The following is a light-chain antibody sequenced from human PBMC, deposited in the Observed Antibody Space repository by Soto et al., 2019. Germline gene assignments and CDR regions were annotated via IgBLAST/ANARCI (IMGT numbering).Light chain of an antibody. Sequence: IVMTQSPLSMPVTPGEPASISCRSSQSLFHSNGYNYLDWYLQKPGQSPQLLIYLGSNRASGVPDRFSGSGSDTDFTLKISRVEAEDVGVYYCMQALRPPRTFGQGTKLEIK. V-gene: IGKV2-28*01. J-gene: IGKJ2*01. CDR1: QSLFHSNGYNY. CDR2: LGS. CDR3: MQALRPPRT.